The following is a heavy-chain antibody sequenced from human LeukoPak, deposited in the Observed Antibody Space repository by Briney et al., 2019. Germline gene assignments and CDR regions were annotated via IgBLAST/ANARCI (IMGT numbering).Heavy chain of an antibody. J-gene: IGHJ4*02. D-gene: IGHD1-26*01. V-gene: IGHV3-9*01. CDR2: LI. CDR1: GFSFSIYY. CDR3: AKETKVGENLYYFDY. Sequence: GGSLRLSCAASGFSFSIYYMHWVRQAPGKGLEWVSGLIGYADSVKGRFIISRDNAKNSLYLEMNSLRPEDSALYYCAKETKVGENLYYFDYWGRGTLVTVSS.